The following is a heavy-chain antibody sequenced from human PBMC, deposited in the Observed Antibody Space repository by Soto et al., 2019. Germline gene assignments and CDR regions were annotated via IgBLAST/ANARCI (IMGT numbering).Heavy chain of an antibody. CDR1: GFTVSTNY. CDR3: ARDLGTTTVIIPGY. Sequence: GGSLRLSCAASGFTVSTNYMSWVRQVPGKGLEWVSTIYSDGITYYTDSVKGRFTISRDNSKNTLYLQMNSLRAEDTAVYYCARDLGTTTVIIPGYWGHGTLVTVSS. J-gene: IGHJ4*01. D-gene: IGHD4-17*01. CDR2: IYSDGIT. V-gene: IGHV3-66*01.